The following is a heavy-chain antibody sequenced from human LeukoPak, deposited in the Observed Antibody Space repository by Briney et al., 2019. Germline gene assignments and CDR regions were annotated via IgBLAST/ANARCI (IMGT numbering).Heavy chain of an antibody. CDR1: GFTFSSYE. CDR2: ISSSGSAI. V-gene: IGHV3-48*03. Sequence: GGSLRLPCAASGFTFSSYEMNWVRQAPGKGLEWVSYISSSGSAIYYADSVKGRFTISRDNAKNSLYLQMNSLRAEDTAVYYCARDLASPRYYFDYWGQGTLVTVSS. D-gene: IGHD3-16*01. J-gene: IGHJ4*02. CDR3: ARDLASPRYYFDY.